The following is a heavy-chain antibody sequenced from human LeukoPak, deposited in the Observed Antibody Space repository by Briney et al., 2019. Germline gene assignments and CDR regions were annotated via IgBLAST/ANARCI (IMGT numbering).Heavy chain of an antibody. CDR1: GFTFSSYS. Sequence: GGSLRLSCAASGFTFSSYSMNWVRQAPGKGLEWVSSISSSSSYIYYAGSVKGRFPISRDNAKNSLYLQMNSLRAEDTAVYYCARDGRATVTGTYYYYGMDVWGQGTTDTVSS. V-gene: IGHV3-21*01. D-gene: IGHD4-17*01. CDR3: ARDGRATVTGTYYYYGMDV. J-gene: IGHJ6*02. CDR2: ISSSSSYI.